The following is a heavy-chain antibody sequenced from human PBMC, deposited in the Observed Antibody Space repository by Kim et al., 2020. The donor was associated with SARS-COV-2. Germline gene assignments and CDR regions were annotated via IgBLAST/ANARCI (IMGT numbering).Heavy chain of an antibody. CDR3: ARTRPRWVLVPYYYYGMDV. V-gene: IGHV3-33*01. D-gene: IGHD5-12*01. J-gene: IGHJ6*02. CDR2: IWYDGSNK. CDR1: GFTFSSYG. Sequence: GGSLRLSCAASGFTFSSYGMHWVRQAPGKGLEWVAVIWYDGSNKYYADSVKGRFTISRDNSKNTLYLQMNSLRAEDTAVYYCARTRPRWVLVPYYYYGMDVWGQGTTVTVSS.